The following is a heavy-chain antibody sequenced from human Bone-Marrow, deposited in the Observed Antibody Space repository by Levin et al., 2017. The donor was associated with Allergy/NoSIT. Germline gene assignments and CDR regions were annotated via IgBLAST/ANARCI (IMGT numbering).Heavy chain of an antibody. Sequence: SCAASGYSFSSYWMSWVRQAPGKGLEWVANIKQDGTEKHYVDSVKGRFTISRDNAKNSLYLQINSLRAEDSAVYYCARTLVVTRWGYSYYGMDVWGQGTTVTVSS. V-gene: IGHV3-7*04. J-gene: IGHJ6*02. D-gene: IGHD3-22*01. CDR2: IKQDGTEK. CDR3: ARTLVVTRWGYSYYGMDV. CDR1: GYSFSSYW.